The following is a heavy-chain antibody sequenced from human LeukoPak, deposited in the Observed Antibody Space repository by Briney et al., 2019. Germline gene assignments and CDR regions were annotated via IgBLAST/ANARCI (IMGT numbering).Heavy chain of an antibody. CDR2: IKLDGSEK. CDR3: ARDQYDTWSRRGNFDS. V-gene: IGHV3-7*03. Sequence: GVTLRLSCVASGFTFGKYWMSWVRQAPGKGLEWVANIKLDGSEKNYVDSVKGRFTISRDNTKNSLYLQMNSLRAEDTAVFYCARDQYDTWSRRGNFDSWGQGTLVIVSS. D-gene: IGHD3-3*01. CDR1: GFTFGKYW. J-gene: IGHJ4*02.